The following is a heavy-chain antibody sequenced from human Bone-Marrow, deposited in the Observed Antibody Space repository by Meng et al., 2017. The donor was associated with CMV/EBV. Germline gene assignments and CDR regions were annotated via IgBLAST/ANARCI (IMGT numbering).Heavy chain of an antibody. D-gene: IGHD4-17*01. V-gene: IGHV4-61*01. CDR3: ARETTVTWGFYY. CDR1: GGSVSSGSYY. Sequence: SETLSLTCTVSGGSVSSGSYYWSWIRQPPGKGLEWIGYIYYSGSTNYNPSLKSRVTISVDTSKNQFSLKLSSVTAADTAVYYCARETTVTWGFYYWGQGTLVTVSS. J-gene: IGHJ4*02. CDR2: IYYSGST.